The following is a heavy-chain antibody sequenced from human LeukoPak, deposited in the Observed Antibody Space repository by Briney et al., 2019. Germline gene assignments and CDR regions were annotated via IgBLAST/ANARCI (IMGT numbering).Heavy chain of an antibody. CDR1: GASISGSGYY. Sequence: SETLSLTCTVSGASISGSGYYWGWIRQPPGKGLEWIGGIYSSGSTYYNASLQSRVTISIETSKNQISLRLNSVTAADTAMYYCAKSGGYGLIDYWGQGTLVTVSS. CDR2: IYSSGST. CDR3: AKSGGYGLIDY. J-gene: IGHJ4*02. D-gene: IGHD1-26*01. V-gene: IGHV4-39*01.